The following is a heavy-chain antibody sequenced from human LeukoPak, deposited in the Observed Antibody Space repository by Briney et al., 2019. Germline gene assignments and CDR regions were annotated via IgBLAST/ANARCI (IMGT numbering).Heavy chain of an antibody. CDR2: ISSSGSTI. Sequence: PGGSLRLSCAASGFTFSSHEMNWVRQAPGKGLEWVSYISSSGSTIYCADSVKGRFTISRDNAKNSLYLQMNSLRAEDTAVYYCARETRLLIGYWGQGTLVTVSS. V-gene: IGHV3-48*03. D-gene: IGHD3-22*01. CDR3: ARETRLLIGY. J-gene: IGHJ4*02. CDR1: GFTFSSHE.